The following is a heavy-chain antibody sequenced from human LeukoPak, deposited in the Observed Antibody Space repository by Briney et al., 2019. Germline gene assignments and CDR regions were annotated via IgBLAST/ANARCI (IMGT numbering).Heavy chain of an antibody. J-gene: IGHJ5*02. CDR2: ISGSSSTI. CDR3: ARGYSSSSRLNWFDP. CDR1: GFTFSSYR. Sequence: GGSLRLSCVASGFTFSSYRINSVRQAPGKGLEWVSGISGSSSTIYYADSVKGRFTISRDNAKNLLYLQMNSVKVEDAAVYYCARGYSSSSRLNWFDPWGQGTLVTVSS. V-gene: IGHV3-48*01. D-gene: IGHD6-13*01.